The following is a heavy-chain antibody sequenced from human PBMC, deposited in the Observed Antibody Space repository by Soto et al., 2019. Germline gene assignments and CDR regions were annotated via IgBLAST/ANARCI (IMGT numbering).Heavy chain of an antibody. CDR2: TSYDGNNE. CDR3: EKDKEVFNTTTSYIDY. D-gene: IGHD1-1*01. J-gene: IGHJ4*02. V-gene: IGHV3-30*18. CDR1: GFTFSNYA. Sequence: GSLRLSCAASGFTFSNYAMHWVRQAPGKGLEWVALTSYDGNNEYYTDSVKGRFTISRDNSNNTLFLQMNSPSPEDTAVYYCEKDKEVFNTTTSYIDYWGQGALVTVSS.